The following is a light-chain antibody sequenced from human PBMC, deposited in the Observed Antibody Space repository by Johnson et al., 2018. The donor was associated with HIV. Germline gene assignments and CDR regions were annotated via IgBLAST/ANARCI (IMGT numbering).Light chain of an antibody. Sequence: QSVLTQPPSVSAAPGQKVTISCSGSSSNIGNNYVSWYQQLPGTAPKLLIYENNKRPSGIPDRFSGSKSGTSATLGITGLQTGDEADYYCGTGDRSLIAGFYVFGTGTKFTVL. CDR2: ENN. CDR3: GTGDRSLIAGFYV. J-gene: IGLJ1*01. CDR1: SSNIGNNY. V-gene: IGLV1-51*02.